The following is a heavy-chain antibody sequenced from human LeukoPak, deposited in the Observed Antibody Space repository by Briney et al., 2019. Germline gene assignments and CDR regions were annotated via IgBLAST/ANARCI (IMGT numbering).Heavy chain of an antibody. Sequence: GRSLRLSCAASGFTFSSSAMHWVRQAPGKGLEWVAVIWYDGSNKYYADSVKGRFTISRDNSKNTLYLQMNSLRAEDTGLYYCARELPPVVKYYFDYWGQGTLVTVSS. D-gene: IGHD3-22*01. CDR1: GFTFSSSA. CDR3: ARELPPVVKYYFDY. CDR2: IWYDGSNK. V-gene: IGHV3-33*01. J-gene: IGHJ4*02.